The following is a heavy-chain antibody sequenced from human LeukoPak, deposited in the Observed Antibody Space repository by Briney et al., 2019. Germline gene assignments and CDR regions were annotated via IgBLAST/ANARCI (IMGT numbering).Heavy chain of an antibody. V-gene: IGHV1-3*01. J-gene: IGHJ4*02. CDR2: INAGNGNT. D-gene: IGHD2-8*01. CDR1: GYTFTSYA. CDR3: ARSLRLYYSYCY. Sequence: ASVKVSCKASGYTFTSYAMHWVRQAPGQRLEWMGWINAGNGNTKYSQKFQGRVTITRDTSASTAYVELSSLRSEDTAVYYCARSLRLYYSYCYWGQGTLVTVSS.